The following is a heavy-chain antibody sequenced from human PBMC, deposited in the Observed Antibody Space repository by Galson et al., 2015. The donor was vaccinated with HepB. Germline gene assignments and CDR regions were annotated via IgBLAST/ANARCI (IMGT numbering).Heavy chain of an antibody. D-gene: IGHD3-16*01. CDR1: GDTFTGYS. CDR3: ASPACTYTTSCSPDFP. Sequence: SVQASCKASGDTFTGYSIQWVRQVPGQGLEWMRWINPHSGGTNYAQKFQGKVTIPRDTSISTAYMELSSLRSDDTAVYYCASPACTYTTSCSPDFPWGQGTLVTVSS. V-gene: IGHV1-2*02. CDR2: INPHSGGT. J-gene: IGHJ5*02.